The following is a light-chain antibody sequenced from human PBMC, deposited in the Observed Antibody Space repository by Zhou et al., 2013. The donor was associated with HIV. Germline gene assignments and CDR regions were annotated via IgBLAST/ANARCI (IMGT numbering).Light chain of an antibody. V-gene: IGKV3-20*01. CDR1: QSVSSSY. CDR3: QQYGSSPRT. J-gene: IGKJ1*01. CDR2: ATS. Sequence: EIVLTQSPGTLSLSPGERATLSCRASQSVSSSYLAWYQQKPGQAPRLLIYATSTRATGIPDRFSGSGSGTDFTLTINRLQPEDFAIYYCQQYGSSPRTFGPGTRLEIK.